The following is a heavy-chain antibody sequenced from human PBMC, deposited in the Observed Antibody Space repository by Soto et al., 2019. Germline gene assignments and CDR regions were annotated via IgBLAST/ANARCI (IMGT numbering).Heavy chain of an antibody. J-gene: IGHJ6*03. V-gene: IGHV3-23*01. CDR2: ISPGGDST. D-gene: IGHD1-1*01. CDR1: GFNFNIYA. Sequence: EVQLLESGAGLVQPGGSLRLSCAASGFNFNIYAMTWVRQAPGKGLEWVSTISPGGDSTYFADSVKGRVTISRDNSKNTLSLQMNSLRAEDTATYFCAKALGNPYYYYYMDVWGTGTTVTVSS. CDR3: AKALGNPYYYYYMDV.